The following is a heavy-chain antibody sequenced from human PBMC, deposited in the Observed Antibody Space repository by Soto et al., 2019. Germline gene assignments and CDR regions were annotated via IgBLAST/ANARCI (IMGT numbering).Heavy chain of an antibody. V-gene: IGHV3-48*03. CDR3: ASYRGVSGWESDAFDI. CDR2: ISSSGSTI. D-gene: IGHD6-19*01. Sequence: GVSLRLSCAASGFTFSSYEMNWVRQAPGKGLEWVSYISSSGSTIYYADSVEGRFTISRDNAKNSLYLQMNSLRAEDTAVYYCASYRGVSGWESDAFDIWGQGTMVTVSS. J-gene: IGHJ3*02. CDR1: GFTFSSYE.